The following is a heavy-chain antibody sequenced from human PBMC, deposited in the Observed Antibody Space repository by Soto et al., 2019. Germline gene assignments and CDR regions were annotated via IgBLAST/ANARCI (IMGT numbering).Heavy chain of an antibody. CDR1: GFTFSSYA. CDR3: AIHPTTVTTCFDY. Sequence: PGGSLRLSCAASGFTFSSYAMSWVRQAPGKGLEWVSAISGSGGSTYYADSVKGRFTISRDNSKNTLYLQMNSLGAEDTAVYYCAIHPTTVTTCFDYWGQGTLVTVSS. D-gene: IGHD4-17*01. V-gene: IGHV3-23*01. J-gene: IGHJ4*02. CDR2: ISGSGGST.